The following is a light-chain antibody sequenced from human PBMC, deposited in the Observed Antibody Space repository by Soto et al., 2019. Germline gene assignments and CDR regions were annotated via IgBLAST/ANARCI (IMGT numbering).Light chain of an antibody. J-gene: IGLJ1*01. CDR2: GNN. V-gene: IGLV1-40*01. CDR1: SSNIGAGYD. CDR3: QSYATGLSVLYV. Sequence: QSVLTQPPSVSGAPGQRVTISCTGSSSNIGAGYDVHWYQQLPGTAPKLLIYGNNNRPSGVPDRFSGSKSGTSASLAVTGLQAADEADYYCQSYATGLSVLYVFGTGTKVTV.